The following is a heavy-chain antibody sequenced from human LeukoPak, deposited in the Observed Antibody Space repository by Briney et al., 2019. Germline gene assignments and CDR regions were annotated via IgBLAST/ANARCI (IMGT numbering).Heavy chain of an antibody. CDR2: TYYRSKWYN. CDR1: GDSVPSNSAA. V-gene: IGHV6-1*01. CDR3: ARGVATNYYYYYYMDV. J-gene: IGHJ6*03. D-gene: IGHD5-12*01. Sequence: SQTLSLTCAISGDSVPSNSAAWNWVRQSPSRGLEWLGRTYYRSKWYNDYAVSVKSRITINPDTSKNQFSLQLNSVTPEDTAVYYCARGVATNYYYYYYMDVWGKGTTVTISS.